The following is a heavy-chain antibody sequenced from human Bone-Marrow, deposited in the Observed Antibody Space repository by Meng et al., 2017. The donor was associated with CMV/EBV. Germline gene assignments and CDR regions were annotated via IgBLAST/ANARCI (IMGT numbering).Heavy chain of an antibody. CDR3: VVVPAASLNWFDP. D-gene: IGHD2-2*01. CDR1: GFTFSSYA. J-gene: IGHJ5*02. Sequence: GESLKISCAASGFTFSSYAMHWVRQAPGKGLEWVAVISYDGSNKYYADSVKGRFTISRDNSKNTLYLQMNSLRAEDTAVYYCVVVPAASLNWFDPWGQGTLVTVSS. CDR2: ISYDGSNK. V-gene: IGHV3-30-3*01.